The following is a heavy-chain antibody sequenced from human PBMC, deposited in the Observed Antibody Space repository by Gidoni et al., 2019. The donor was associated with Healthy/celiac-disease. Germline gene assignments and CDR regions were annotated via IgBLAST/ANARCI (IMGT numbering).Heavy chain of an antibody. CDR3: GAGLTARGPQFDY. V-gene: IGHV5-51*01. Sequence: EVQLVQSGAEGKKPGEALKISCKGSGYSVTSYWIGWVRQMPGKGLEWMGIIYPGDSDTRYSPSFQGQVTISADKSISTAYLQWSSLKASDTAMYYCGAGLTARGPQFDYWGQGTLVTVSS. D-gene: IGHD6-6*01. J-gene: IGHJ4*02. CDR2: IYPGDSDT. CDR1: GYSVTSYW.